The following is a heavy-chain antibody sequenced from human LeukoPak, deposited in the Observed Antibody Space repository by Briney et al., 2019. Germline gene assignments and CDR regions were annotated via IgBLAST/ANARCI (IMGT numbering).Heavy chain of an antibody. Sequence: PETLSLTCTVSGGSVSSGSYYWSWIRQPPGKGLEWIGYIYYSGSTNYNPSLKSRVTISVDTSKNQFSLKLSSVSAADTAVYYCARGARGYSGYNDIWGQGTMVTVSS. CDR1: GGSVSSGSYY. D-gene: IGHD5-12*01. CDR3: ARGARGYSGYNDI. J-gene: IGHJ3*02. CDR2: IYYSGST. V-gene: IGHV4-61*01.